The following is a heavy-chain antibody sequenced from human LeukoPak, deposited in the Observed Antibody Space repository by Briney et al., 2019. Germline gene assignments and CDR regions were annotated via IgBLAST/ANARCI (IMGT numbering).Heavy chain of an antibody. CDR1: GFTFSSYG. Sequence: GGSLRLSCAASGFTFSSYGMHWVRQAPGTGLGWVAFIRYDGSNKYYADSVKGRFTISRDNSKNTLYLQMNSLRAEDTAVYYCAKGGRGSSAGDYWGQGTLVTVSS. D-gene: IGHD1-26*01. CDR2: IRYDGSNK. J-gene: IGHJ4*02. V-gene: IGHV3-30*02. CDR3: AKGGRGSSAGDY.